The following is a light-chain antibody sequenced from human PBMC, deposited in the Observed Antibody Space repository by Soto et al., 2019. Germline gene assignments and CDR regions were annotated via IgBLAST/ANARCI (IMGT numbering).Light chain of an antibody. Sequence: SYELTQPPSVSVAPGQTARITCGGNNSGMKSVHWYQQKPRQAPVLVVSDDPDRPSGIPEVFSGSKSGNTATLTISRVGAGHAADYYCQVWDGSSDHVVFGGGTQLTVL. CDR2: DDP. CDR1: NSGMKS. J-gene: IGLJ2*01. CDR3: QVWDGSSDHVV. V-gene: IGLV3-21*02.